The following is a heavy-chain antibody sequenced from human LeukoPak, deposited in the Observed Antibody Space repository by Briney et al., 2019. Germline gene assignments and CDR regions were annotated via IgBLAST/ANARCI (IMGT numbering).Heavy chain of an antibody. Sequence: ASVKVSCKASGYTFTSYGISWVRQAPGQGLEWMGWISAYNGNTNYAQKLQGRVTMTTDTSTSTAYMELRSLRSDDTAVYYCARESDPIRYFDWLSALDYYYYYMDVWGKGTTVTVSS. J-gene: IGHJ6*03. CDR1: GYTFTSYG. CDR3: ARESDPIRYFDWLSALDYYYYYMDV. D-gene: IGHD3-9*01. CDR2: ISAYNGNT. V-gene: IGHV1-18*01.